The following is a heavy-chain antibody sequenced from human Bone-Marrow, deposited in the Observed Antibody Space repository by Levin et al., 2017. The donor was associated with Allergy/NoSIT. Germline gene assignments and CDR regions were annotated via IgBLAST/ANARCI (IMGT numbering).Heavy chain of an antibody. J-gene: IGHJ3*02. CDR3: ARASSYSRYSSGWGDAFDI. Sequence: GGSLRLSCAASGFTFSSYVMNWVRQAPGKGLEYVSAITSYGGSTYYANSVQGRFTISRDNSKNTLYLQMGSLRTEDMAVYYCARASSYSRYSSGWGDAFDIWGQGTMVTVSS. V-gene: IGHV3-64*01. CDR1: GFTFSSYV. CDR2: ITSYGGST. D-gene: IGHD6-19*01.